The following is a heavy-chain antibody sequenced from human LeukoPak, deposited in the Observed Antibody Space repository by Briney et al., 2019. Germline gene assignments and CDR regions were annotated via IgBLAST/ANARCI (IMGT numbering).Heavy chain of an antibody. J-gene: IGHJ4*02. CDR3: ARVPYYDSSGYYLLFDY. D-gene: IGHD3-22*01. V-gene: IGHV1-2*02. Sequence: GASVKVSCKASRYTFTGYYMHWVRQAPGQGLEWMGWINPNSGGTNYAQKFQGRVTMTRDTSISTAYMELSRLRSDDTAVYYCARVPYYDSSGYYLLFDYWGQGTLVTVSS. CDR1: RYTFTGYY. CDR2: INPNSGGT.